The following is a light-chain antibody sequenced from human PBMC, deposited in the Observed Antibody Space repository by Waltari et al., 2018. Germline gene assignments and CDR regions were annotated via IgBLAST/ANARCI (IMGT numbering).Light chain of an antibody. Sequence: DIQMTKSPSSLSASVGERVTITCRASQNIDIFLNWYQHKVGKAPQLLISLASHLQSGVSSRFSGGGSGTDFTLTISNLQPEDSAVYYCQQSYITRWTFGQGSEV. V-gene: IGKV1-39*01. CDR3: QQSYITRWT. CDR2: LAS. J-gene: IGKJ1*01. CDR1: QNIDIF.